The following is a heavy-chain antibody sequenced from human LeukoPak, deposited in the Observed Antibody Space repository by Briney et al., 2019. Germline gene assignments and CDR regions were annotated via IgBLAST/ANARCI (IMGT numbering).Heavy chain of an antibody. Sequence: SETLSLTCAVYGRSLSGYYWSWIRQPPGKGLEWIGEINHSGSTNYNPSLKSRVTISVDTSKNQFSLKLSSVTAADTAVYYCARGRADCGGDCYPTTQNDYWGQGTLVTVSS. D-gene: IGHD2-21*02. CDR2: INHSGST. CDR3: ARGRADCGGDCYPTTQNDY. J-gene: IGHJ4*02. CDR1: GRSLSGYY. V-gene: IGHV4-34*01.